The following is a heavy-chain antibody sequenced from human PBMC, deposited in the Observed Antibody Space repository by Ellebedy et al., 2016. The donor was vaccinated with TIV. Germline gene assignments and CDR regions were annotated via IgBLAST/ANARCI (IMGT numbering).Heavy chain of an antibody. CDR3: AREISYYYGMDV. CDR2: IYYSGST. D-gene: IGHD3-3*01. Sequence: MPSETLSLTCTVPGGSISSGDYYWSWIRQPPGKGLEWIGYIYYSGSTYYNPYLKSRVTTSVDTSKNQFSLKLSSVTAADTAVFYCAREISYYYGMDVWGQGTTVTVSS. V-gene: IGHV4-30-4*01. CDR1: GGSISSGDYY. J-gene: IGHJ6*02.